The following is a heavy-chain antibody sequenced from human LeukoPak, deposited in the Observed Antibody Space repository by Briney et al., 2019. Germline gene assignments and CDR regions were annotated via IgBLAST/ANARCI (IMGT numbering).Heavy chain of an antibody. V-gene: IGHV4-59*01. J-gene: IGHJ4*02. Sequence: NPSETLSLTCTVSGGSISSNYWSWIRQPPGKGLEWIGYIYYSGNTNYDPSLKSRVTISVDTSNNQFSLKLSSVTAADTAVYYCARGGYSGSSLDYWGQGTLVTVSS. CDR2: IYYSGNT. CDR1: GGSISSNY. D-gene: IGHD6-6*01. CDR3: ARGGYSGSSLDY.